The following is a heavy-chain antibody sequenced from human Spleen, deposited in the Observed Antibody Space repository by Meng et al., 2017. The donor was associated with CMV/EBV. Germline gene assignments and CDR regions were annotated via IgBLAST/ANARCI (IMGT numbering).Heavy chain of an antibody. CDR1: GYTFTDYF. D-gene: IGHD6-13*01. V-gene: IGHV1-69-2*01. CDR3: ATGHSSSY. CDR2: LVPEDGET. J-gene: IGHJ4*02. Sequence: YISCQVFGYTFTDYFLHWVQQAPGKGLEWMGLLVPEDGETMYAEKFQGRVTMTADTSRDTVYMELSSLTSEDSAVYFCATGHSSSYWGQGTLVTVSS.